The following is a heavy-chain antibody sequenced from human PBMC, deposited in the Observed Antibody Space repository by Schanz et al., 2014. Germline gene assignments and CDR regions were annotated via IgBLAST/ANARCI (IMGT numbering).Heavy chain of an antibody. CDR1: GFSFGNYG. V-gene: IGHV3-23*01. CDR2: VDAHDGRA. J-gene: IGHJ4*03. Sequence: EVQLLESGGGLVQPGGSLRLSCEASGFSFGNYGMSWVRQAPGKALEWVSGVDAHDGRAYYADSAKGRFTISRDNSKSTLYVEMLSPRVEDTALYSGAKALFPGGTQSMGNWGGGTLVTVSS. D-gene: IGHD2-8*02. CDR3: AKALFPGGTQSMGN.